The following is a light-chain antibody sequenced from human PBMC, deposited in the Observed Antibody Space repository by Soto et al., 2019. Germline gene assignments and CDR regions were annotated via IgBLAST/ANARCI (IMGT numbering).Light chain of an antibody. J-gene: IGLJ2*01. CDR1: SSDVGGYNY. CDR3: SSYAGSNNHVV. Sequence: QSVLTQPPSASGSHGQSVTISCTGTSSDVGGYNYVSWYQQHPGKAPKLMIYEVSKRPSGVPDRFSGSKSGNTASLTVSGLQAEDEADYYCSSYAGSNNHVVFGGGTKVTVL. CDR2: EVS. V-gene: IGLV2-8*01.